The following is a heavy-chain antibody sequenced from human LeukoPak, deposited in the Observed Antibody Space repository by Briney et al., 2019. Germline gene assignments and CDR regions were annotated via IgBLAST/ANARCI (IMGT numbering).Heavy chain of an antibody. V-gene: IGHV1-18*01. CDR1: GYTFRNYA. J-gene: IGHJ5*02. D-gene: IGHD2-15*01. Sequence: ASVKVSCKASGYTFRNYAITWVRQAPGQGLEWMGWITAYNGNTNYAQKVQGRVTMTTDTSTTTAYMELRNLKSDDTAVYYCARDCSGGTCSSFWFDPWGQGTLVTVSS. CDR2: ITAYNGNT. CDR3: ARDCSGGTCSSFWFDP.